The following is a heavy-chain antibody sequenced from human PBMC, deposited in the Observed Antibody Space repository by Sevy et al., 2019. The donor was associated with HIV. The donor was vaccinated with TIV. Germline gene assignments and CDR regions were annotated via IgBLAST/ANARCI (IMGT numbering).Heavy chain of an antibody. D-gene: IGHD4-4*01. CDR2: IIPIFGTA. CDR1: GGTFSSYA. Sequence: ASVKVSCKASGGTFSSYAISWVRQAPGQGLEWMGGIIPIFGTANYAQKFQGRVTITADESTSTAYMELSSLRSEDTAVYYCARDRTTSAGGYYYGMDVWGQGTTVTVSS. V-gene: IGHV1-69*13. CDR3: ARDRTTSAGGYYYGMDV. J-gene: IGHJ6*02.